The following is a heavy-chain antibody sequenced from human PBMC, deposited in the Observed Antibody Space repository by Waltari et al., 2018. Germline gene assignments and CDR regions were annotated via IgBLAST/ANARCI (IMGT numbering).Heavy chain of an antibody. CDR2: MYFSGTK. CDR3: ARLPRGSVIIGAFDI. D-gene: IGHD3-22*01. J-gene: IGHJ3*02. V-gene: IGHV4-59*11. CDR1: GDSIRSHF. Sequence: VQLQESGPGLVKPSETLSLRCNVSGDSIRSHFWSWIRQAPGKGREWIGHMYFSGTKDYNPALKSRVASSIDTSKNHFSLNLRSVTAADTAIYYWARLPRGSVIIGAFDIWGQGTQVTVSS.